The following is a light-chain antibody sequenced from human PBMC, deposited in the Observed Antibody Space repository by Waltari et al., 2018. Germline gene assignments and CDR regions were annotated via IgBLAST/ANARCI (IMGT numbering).Light chain of an antibody. CDR1: RSVTNM. CDR3: QQYYNWPLT. CDR2: DAS. Sequence: EIVMTQSPATLSVSPGEGVTLSCRASRSVTNMLAWYQQNPGQAPRLLRYDASTSAAGIPARFSGSESGTEFTLTINSLQSEDFAVYFCQQYYNWPLTFGPGTKVDIK. J-gene: IGKJ3*01. V-gene: IGKV3-15*01.